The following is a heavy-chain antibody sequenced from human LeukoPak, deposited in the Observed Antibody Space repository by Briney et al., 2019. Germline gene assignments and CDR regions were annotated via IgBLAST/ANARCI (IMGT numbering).Heavy chain of an antibody. CDR1: GDSFSSNSAV. J-gene: IGHJ4*02. D-gene: IGHD2-15*01. Sequence: SQTLSLTCAISGDSFSSNSAVWHWIRQSPSRGLEWLGRTYYRSKWYNEYAVSVRGRITINPDTSKNHFSLQLNSVTPEDTAVYYCAGPCGTGAPGCSHWGQGTLVTVSS. CDR2: TYYRSKWYN. CDR3: AGPCGTGAPGCSH. V-gene: IGHV6-1*01.